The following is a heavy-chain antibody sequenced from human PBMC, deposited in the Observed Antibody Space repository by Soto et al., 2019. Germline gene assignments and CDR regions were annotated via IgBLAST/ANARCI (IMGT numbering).Heavy chain of an antibody. D-gene: IGHD1-26*01. V-gene: IGHV5-10-1*01. Sequence: PGESLKISCKGSGYSFTSYWISWVRQMPGKGLEWMGRIDPSDSYTNYSPSFQGHVTISADKSISTAYLQWSSLKASDTAMYYYARSVDSGSYYDYYYYGMDVWGQGTTVTVYS. CDR3: ARSVDSGSYYDYYYYGMDV. CDR2: IDPSDSYT. J-gene: IGHJ6*02. CDR1: GYSFTSYW.